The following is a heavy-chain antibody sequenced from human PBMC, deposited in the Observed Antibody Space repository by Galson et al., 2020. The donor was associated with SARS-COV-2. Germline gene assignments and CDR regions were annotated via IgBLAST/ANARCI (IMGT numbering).Heavy chain of an antibody. CDR1: GFIFSDYA. V-gene: IGHV3-64D*06. J-gene: IGHJ5*02. D-gene: IGHD2-2*01. CDR2: MSSNGETS. Sequence: GASLKISCSASGFIFSDYAMHWVRQAPGKGLEYVSAMSSNGETSFYADSVNGRFTMSRDNSKNMFYLQMTALRLEDTASYYCLSYSSTRQNHWGQGTLVTVSS. CDR3: LSYSSTRQNH.